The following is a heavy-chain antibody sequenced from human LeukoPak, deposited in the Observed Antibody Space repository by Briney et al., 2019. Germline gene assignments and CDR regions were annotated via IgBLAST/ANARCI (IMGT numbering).Heavy chain of an antibody. CDR1: GDSAITTFYC. CDR3: ARDRFDYCSGGSCYENWFDP. V-gene: IGHV4-39*07. D-gene: IGHD2-15*01. Sequence: SESLSLTCTVSGDSAITTFYCWAWLRQSPGKGLEWFGSIYYSGSIYYNPTLKSHVTISVDTSKTLFSLNLSSVTAADTAVYYCARDRFDYCSGGSCYENWFDPWGQGTLVTVSS. J-gene: IGHJ5*02. CDR2: IYYSGSI.